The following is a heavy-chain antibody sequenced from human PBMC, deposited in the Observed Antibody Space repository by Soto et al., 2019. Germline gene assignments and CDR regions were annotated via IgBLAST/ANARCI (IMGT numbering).Heavy chain of an antibody. CDR3: ASSRLLAYCGGDCYSSYFDY. Sequence: ASVKVSCKASGYSFTHYVIHWVRQAPGQRLEWMGWIGAGDGKTRYSQNFQGRVTITKDTSASTAYMELSSLISEDTAVYYCASSRLLAYCGGDCYSSYFDYWGQGTLVTVSS. CDR2: IGAGDGKT. V-gene: IGHV1-3*01. J-gene: IGHJ4*02. D-gene: IGHD2-21*02. CDR1: GYSFTHYV.